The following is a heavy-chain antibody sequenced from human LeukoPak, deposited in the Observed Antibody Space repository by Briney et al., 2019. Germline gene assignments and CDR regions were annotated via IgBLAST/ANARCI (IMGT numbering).Heavy chain of an antibody. J-gene: IGHJ6*02. CDR1: GFTFSSYW. V-gene: IGHV3-30-3*01. CDR3: ARDPDHKTYGMDV. D-gene: IGHD1-14*01. CDR2: ISYDGSNK. Sequence: GGSLRLSCAASGFTFSSYWMHWVRQAPGKGLEWVAVISYDGSNKYYADSVKGRFTISRDNSKNTLYLQMNSLRAEDTAVYYCARDPDHKTYGMDVWGQGTTVTVSS.